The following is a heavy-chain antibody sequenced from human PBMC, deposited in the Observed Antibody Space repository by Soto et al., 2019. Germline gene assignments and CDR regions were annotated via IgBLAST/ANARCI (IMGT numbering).Heavy chain of an antibody. CDR2: LYTGTDT. CDR1: GFTVSSTY. V-gene: IGHV3-53*01. CDR3: AMSRYAGTYSGRFLDY. Sequence: EVQLVESGGGLIQPGGSLRLSCAASGFTVSSTYLTWVRQAPGKGLEWVAILYTGTDTVYADSVKGRFTISRDSSKNTLYLQMNSLRAEDTAMYLWAMSRYAGTYSGRFLDYWAQGHLVSVSS. J-gene: IGHJ4*02. D-gene: IGHD1-26*01.